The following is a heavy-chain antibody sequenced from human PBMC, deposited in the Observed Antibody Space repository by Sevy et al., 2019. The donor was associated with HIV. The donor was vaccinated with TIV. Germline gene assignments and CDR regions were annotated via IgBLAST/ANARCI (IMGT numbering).Heavy chain of an antibody. CDR2: INPNSGGT. CDR1: GYTFTGYY. Sequence: ASVKVSCKASGYTFTGYYMHWVRQAPGQRLEWMGWINPNSGGTNYAQKFQSRVTMTRDTSISTAYMELSRLRSDDTAVYYCARGLVTITMVRGVILPYWGQGTLVTVSS. D-gene: IGHD3-10*01. V-gene: IGHV1-2*02. CDR3: ARGLVTITMVRGVILPY. J-gene: IGHJ4*02.